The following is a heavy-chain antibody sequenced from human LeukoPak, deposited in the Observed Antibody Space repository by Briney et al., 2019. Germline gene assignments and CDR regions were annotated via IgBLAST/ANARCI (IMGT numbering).Heavy chain of an antibody. CDR2: IYTGGTT. CDR1: GFSVSSNY. J-gene: IGHJ4*02. Sequence: GGSLRLSCAASGFSVSSNYMNWVRQAPGKGLEWVSAIYTGGTTYYADSVKGRFTISRDNSENTLYLQMNSLRAEDTAVYYCARDKLGSGYSSDFDYWGQGTLVTVSS. CDR3: ARDKLGSGYSSDFDY. V-gene: IGHV3-66*02. D-gene: IGHD6-19*01.